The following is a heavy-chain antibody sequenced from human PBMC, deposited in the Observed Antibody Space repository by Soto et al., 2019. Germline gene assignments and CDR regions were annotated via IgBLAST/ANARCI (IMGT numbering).Heavy chain of an antibody. CDR3: ARDNPSPFQYSPAGWFDP. CDR2: IYYTGAT. D-gene: IGHD2-15*01. Sequence: QVQLQESGPGQVKASETLSLTCNVTGYSIISGSYFWSWIRRPPGKGLEWIGYIYYTGATSYNPSLGGRVTISLDTSKTQCSLKLTSVTAADAAVYFCARDNPSPFQYSPAGWFDPWGPGTTVTVSS. CDR1: GYSIISGSYF. V-gene: IGHV4-61*01. J-gene: IGHJ5*02.